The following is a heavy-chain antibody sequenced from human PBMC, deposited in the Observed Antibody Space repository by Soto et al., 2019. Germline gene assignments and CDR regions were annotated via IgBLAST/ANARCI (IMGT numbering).Heavy chain of an antibody. V-gene: IGHV6-1*01. Sequence: SQPLSLTCDISGDSVSSNSAAWNWIRQSPSLGLEWLGRTYYRSKWYNDYAVSVKSRITINPDTSKNQFSLQLNSVTPEDTAVYYCARYSGYDYEYYYYGMDVWGQGNTVTVSS. CDR2: TYYRSKWYN. CDR3: ARYSGYDYEYYYYGMDV. D-gene: IGHD5-12*01. J-gene: IGHJ6*02. CDR1: GDSVSSNSAA.